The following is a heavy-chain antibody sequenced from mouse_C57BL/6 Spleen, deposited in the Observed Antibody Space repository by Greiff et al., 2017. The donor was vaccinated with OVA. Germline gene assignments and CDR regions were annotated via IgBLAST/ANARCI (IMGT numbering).Heavy chain of an antibody. CDR1: GYTFTDYN. CDR2: INPNNGGT. Sequence: EVQLQESGPELVKPGASVKMSCKASGYTFTDYNMHWVKQSHGKSLEWIGYINPNNGGTSYNQKFKGKATLTVNKSSSTAYMELRSLTSEDSAVYYCARGDYDYDGGAYWGQGTLVTVSA. J-gene: IGHJ3*01. CDR3: ARGDYDYDGGAY. D-gene: IGHD2-4*01. V-gene: IGHV1-22*01.